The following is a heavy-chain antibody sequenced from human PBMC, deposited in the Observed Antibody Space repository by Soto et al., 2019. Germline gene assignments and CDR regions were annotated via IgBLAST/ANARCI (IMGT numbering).Heavy chain of an antibody. CDR2: IYYSGST. CDR1: GGSISSSSYY. D-gene: IGHD1-26*01. J-gene: IGHJ4*02. Sequence: SETLSLTCTVSGGSISSSSYYWGWIRQPPGKGLEWIGSIYYSGSTYYNPSLKSRVTISVDTSKNQFSLKLSSVTAADTAVYYCATRLFSGSYYVWYYFDYWGQGTLVTVSS. V-gene: IGHV4-39*01. CDR3: ATRLFSGSYYVWYYFDY.